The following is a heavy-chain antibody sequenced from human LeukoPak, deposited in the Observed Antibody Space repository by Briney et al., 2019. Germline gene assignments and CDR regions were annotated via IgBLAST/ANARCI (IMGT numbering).Heavy chain of an antibody. CDR1: GGSISTYY. Sequence: SETLSLTCTVSGGSISTYYWSWIRQAPGKGREWIGYINYSGSTHYNPSLKSRVTISVDTSKNQLSLNMRSVTAADTAVYYCAREYSSFEYWGQGTLVTVSS. V-gene: IGHV4-59*01. D-gene: IGHD6-13*01. J-gene: IGHJ4*02. CDR3: AREYSSFEY. CDR2: INYSGST.